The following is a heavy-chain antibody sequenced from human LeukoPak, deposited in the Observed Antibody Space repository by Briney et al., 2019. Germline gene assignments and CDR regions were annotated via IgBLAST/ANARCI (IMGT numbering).Heavy chain of an antibody. CDR3: ARGYSSRNGFDP. J-gene: IGHJ5*02. Sequence: GGTLRLSCAASGFTFSSYGMNWVRQAPGKGLEWVSTISGSGTSTYYADSVKGRFTISRDNAKNSLYLRMNSLRAEDTAVYYCARGYSSRNGFDPWGQGTLVTVSS. V-gene: IGHV3-21*01. CDR1: GFTFSSYG. D-gene: IGHD5-18*01. CDR2: ISGSGTST.